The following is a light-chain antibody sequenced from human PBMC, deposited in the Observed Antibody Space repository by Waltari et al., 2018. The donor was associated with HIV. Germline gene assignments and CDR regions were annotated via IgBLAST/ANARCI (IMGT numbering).Light chain of an antibody. CDR3: SSYADNNSVL. CDR2: EVN. V-gene: IGLV2-8*01. CDR1: SSDVGGYKS. Sequence: QSALTQPPSASGSPGQSVTISCTGTSSDVGGYKSVSCYQQNPGKAPKLIIYEVNKRPSGVPDRFFGSKSGNTASLTVSGLQAEDEADYYCSSYADNNSVLFGGGTKVTVL. J-gene: IGLJ2*01.